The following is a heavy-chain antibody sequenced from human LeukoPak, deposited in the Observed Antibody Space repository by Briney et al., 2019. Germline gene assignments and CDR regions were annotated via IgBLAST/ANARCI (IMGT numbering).Heavy chain of an antibody. CDR2: ISGSGAST. D-gene: IGHD1-26*01. V-gene: IGHV3-23*01. Sequence: GGSLRLSCAASGFTFSSYGMSWVRQAPGKGLEWVSTISGSGASTYYADSVKGRFSLSRDNSKNMVDLQMNDLRAEDTALYYCAKSSYLGWNLLGNWGQGTLVTVSS. CDR3: AKSSYLGWNLLGN. CDR1: GFTFSSYG. J-gene: IGHJ4*02.